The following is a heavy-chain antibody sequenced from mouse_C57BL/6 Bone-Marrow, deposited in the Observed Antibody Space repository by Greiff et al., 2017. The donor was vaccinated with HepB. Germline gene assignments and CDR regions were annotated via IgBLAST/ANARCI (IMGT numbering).Heavy chain of an antibody. J-gene: IGHJ3*01. Sequence: VQLQQSGPGLVQPSQSLSITCTVSGFSLTSYGVHWVRQSPGKGLEWLGVIWSGGSTDYNAAFISRLSISKDNSKSQVFFKMNSLQADDTAIYYCARNSLYGRGVAYWGQGTLVTVSA. CDR3: ARNSLYGRGVAY. D-gene: IGHD1-1*01. V-gene: IGHV2-2*01. CDR2: IWSGGST. CDR1: GFSLTSYG.